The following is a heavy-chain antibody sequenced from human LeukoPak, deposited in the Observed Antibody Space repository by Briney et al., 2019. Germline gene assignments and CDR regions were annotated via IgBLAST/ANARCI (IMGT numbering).Heavy chain of an antibody. Sequence: GGSLRLSCAASGFTFSSYAMHWVRQAPGKGLEWVAVISYDGSNKYYADSVKGRFTISRDNSKNALSLQVNSLRTEDTAVYFCARDRLSFCSTATCYTAFDHWGQGTLVTVSS. CDR1: GFTFSSYA. CDR2: ISYDGSNK. CDR3: ARDRLSFCSTATCYTAFDH. V-gene: IGHV3-30-3*01. D-gene: IGHD2-2*02. J-gene: IGHJ4*02.